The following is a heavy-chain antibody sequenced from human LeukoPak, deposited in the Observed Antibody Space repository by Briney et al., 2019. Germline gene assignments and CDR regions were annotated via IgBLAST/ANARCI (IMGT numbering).Heavy chain of an antibody. J-gene: IGHJ4*02. Sequence: SVKVSCKASGYTFTGYYMHWVRQAPGQGLEWMGTIIPIVGIANYAQKFQGRATITADKSTSTAYMELSSLRSEDTAVYYCARDGEMATIYFDYWGQGTLVTVSS. CDR1: GYTFTGYY. V-gene: IGHV1-69*04. D-gene: IGHD5-24*01. CDR3: ARDGEMATIYFDY. CDR2: IIPIVGIA.